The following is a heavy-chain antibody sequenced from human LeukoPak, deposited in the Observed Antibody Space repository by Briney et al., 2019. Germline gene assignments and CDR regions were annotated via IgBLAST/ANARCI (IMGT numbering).Heavy chain of an antibody. CDR3: ARDSGSPWDAFDI. D-gene: IGHD1-26*01. Sequence: GGSLRLSCAASGFTFSSYSMNWVRQAPGKGLEWVSYISTRSSTIYYADSVKGRFTISRDNARNSLYLQMNSLRAEDTAVYYCARDSGSPWDAFDIWGQGTMVTVSS. CDR2: ISTRSSTI. V-gene: IGHV3-48*04. CDR1: GFTFSSYS. J-gene: IGHJ3*02.